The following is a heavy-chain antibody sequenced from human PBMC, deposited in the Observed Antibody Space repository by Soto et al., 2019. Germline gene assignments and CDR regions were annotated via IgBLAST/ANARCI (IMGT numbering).Heavy chain of an antibody. V-gene: IGHV3-30-3*01. CDR1: GFTFNTYG. D-gene: IGHD1-1*01. CDR2: ISYEGSNT. J-gene: IGHJ6*02. Sequence: GGSLRLSCVASGFTFNTYGIHWVRQAPGKGLQWVALISYEGSNTYYADSVRGRFTISRDNSKNTLYLQMNTLRPEDTGLYYCARVTPGNNLYYFSGLDFWGQGTSVTVSS. CDR3: ARVTPGNNLYYFSGLDF.